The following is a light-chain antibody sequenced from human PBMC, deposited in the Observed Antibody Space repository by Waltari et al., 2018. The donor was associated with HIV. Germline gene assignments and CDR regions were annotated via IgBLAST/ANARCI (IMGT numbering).Light chain of an antibody. J-gene: IGLJ2*01. CDR1: RSNIGNNF. V-gene: IGLV1-51*01. CDR3: GTWDNSLKTVV. Sequence: QSVLTQPPSVSAAPGQTVSISCSGFRSNIGNNFVSWYHQLPGKAPKLLIFDNNKRPSGIPDRVSASKSGTSATLAITGLQTGDEGDYYCGTWDNSLKTVVFGGGTKVTVL. CDR2: DNN.